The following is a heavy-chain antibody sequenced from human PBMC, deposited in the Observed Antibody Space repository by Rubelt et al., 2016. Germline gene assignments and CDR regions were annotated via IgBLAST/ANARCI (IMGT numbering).Heavy chain of an antibody. Sequence: QVQLQQWGAGLLKPSETLSLTCAVYGGSFSGYYWSWIRQPPGKGLEWIGEINHSGRTNYNPSLKSRVTISVDTSKNQFSLKLSSVTAADTAVYYCASLTTVTNYFDYWGQGTLVTVSS. J-gene: IGHJ4*02. CDR1: GGSFSGYY. CDR2: INHSGRT. CDR3: ASLTTVTNYFDY. D-gene: IGHD4-11*01. V-gene: IGHV4-34*01.